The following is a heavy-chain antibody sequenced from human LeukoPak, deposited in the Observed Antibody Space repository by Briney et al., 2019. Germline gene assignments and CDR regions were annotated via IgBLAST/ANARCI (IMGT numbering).Heavy chain of an antibody. Sequence: PSETLSLTCTVSGGSISSYYWSWTRQPPGKGLEWIGYIYYSGSTNYNPSLKSRVTISVDTSKNQFSLKLSSVTAADTAVYYCARLRYYYDSSGYYYLKGYFDYWGQGTLVTVSS. CDR2: IYYSGST. CDR3: ARLRYYYDSSGYYYLKGYFDY. D-gene: IGHD3-22*01. J-gene: IGHJ4*02. CDR1: GGSISSYY. V-gene: IGHV4-59*08.